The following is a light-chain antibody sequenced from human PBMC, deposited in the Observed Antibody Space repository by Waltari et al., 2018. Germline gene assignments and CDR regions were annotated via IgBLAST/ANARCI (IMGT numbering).Light chain of an antibody. CDR2: SNN. CDR1: SSNIGSNT. Sequence: QSVLTQPPSASGTPGQRVTIPCYVSSSNIGSNTLNWYQHLPGTAPKLLISSNNQRPSGVPDRFSGSKSGTSASLAISGLQSEDEADYYCAAWDDSLNGYVFGTGTKVTVL. V-gene: IGLV1-44*01. CDR3: AAWDDSLNGYV. J-gene: IGLJ1*01.